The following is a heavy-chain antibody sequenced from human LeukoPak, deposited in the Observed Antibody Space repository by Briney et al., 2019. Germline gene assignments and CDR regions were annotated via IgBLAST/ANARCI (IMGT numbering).Heavy chain of an antibody. V-gene: IGHV1-69*05. Sequence: SVKVSCKASGGTFSSYAISWVRQAPGQGLECMGRTIPIFGTANYAQKFQGRVTITTDESTSTAYMELSSLRSEDTAVYYCARDRGYCSGGSCFNWFDPWGQGTLVTVSS. CDR3: ARDRGYCSGGSCFNWFDP. CDR2: TIPIFGTA. J-gene: IGHJ5*02. D-gene: IGHD2-15*01. CDR1: GGTFSSYA.